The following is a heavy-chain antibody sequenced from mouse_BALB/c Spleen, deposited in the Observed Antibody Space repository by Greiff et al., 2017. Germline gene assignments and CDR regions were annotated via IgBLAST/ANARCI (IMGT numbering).Heavy chain of an antibody. J-gene: IGHJ4*01. Sequence: VKLQESGAELVRPGSSVKISCKASGYAFSSYWMNWVKQRPGQGLEWIGQIYPGDGDTNYNGKFKGKATLTADKSSSTAYMQLSSLTSEDSAVYFCARYDDYAMDYWGQGTSVTVSS. V-gene: IGHV1-80*01. CDR2: IYPGDGDT. CDR1: GYAFSSYW. D-gene: IGHD2-14*01. CDR3: ARYDDYAMDY.